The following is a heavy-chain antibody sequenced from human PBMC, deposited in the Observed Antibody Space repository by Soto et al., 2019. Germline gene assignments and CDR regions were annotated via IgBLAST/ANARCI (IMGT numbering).Heavy chain of an antibody. Sequence: ASVKVSCKASGYTFTSYGISWVRQAPGQGLEWMGWISAYNGNTNYAQKLQGRVTMTTDTSTSTAYMELRSLRSDDTAVYYCARAKGLFSYYYGMDVWGQGTTVTVSS. V-gene: IGHV1-18*04. J-gene: IGHJ6*02. CDR2: ISAYNGNT. CDR1: GYTFTSYG. D-gene: IGHD3-22*01. CDR3: ARAKGLFSYYYGMDV.